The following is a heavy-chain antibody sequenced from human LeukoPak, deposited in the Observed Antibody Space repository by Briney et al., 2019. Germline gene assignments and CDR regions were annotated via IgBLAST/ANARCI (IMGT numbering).Heavy chain of an antibody. CDR2: IYYSGST. J-gene: IGHJ5*02. CDR1: GGSISSSSYY. Sequence: SETLSLTCTVSGGSISSSSYYWGWIRQPPGKGLEWIGSIYYSGSTYYNPSLKSRATISVDTSKNQFSLKLSSVTAADTAVYYCAGGLYKGDYWYWFDPWGQGTLVTVSS. V-gene: IGHV4-39*01. D-gene: IGHD4-17*01. CDR3: AGGLYKGDYWYWFDP.